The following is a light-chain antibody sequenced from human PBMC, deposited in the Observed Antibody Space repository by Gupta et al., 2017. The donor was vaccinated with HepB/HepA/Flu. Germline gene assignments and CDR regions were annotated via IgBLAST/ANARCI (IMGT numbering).Light chain of an antibody. CDR2: SES. V-gene: IGKV3D-15*03. Sequence: AMTQSPVTVSVSPGERVTLSCRTSQSIGRNLVWYQQRPGQGPRRLIYSESIRATGSPARYSGGGFGHECTITISALQAEEAEVYYCKQYNNGHFGKVTFGQGTKLQI. CDR1: QSIGRN. J-gene: IGKJ2*01. CDR3: KQYNNGHFGKVT.